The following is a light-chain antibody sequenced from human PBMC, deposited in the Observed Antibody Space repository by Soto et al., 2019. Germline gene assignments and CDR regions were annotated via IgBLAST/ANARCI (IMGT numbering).Light chain of an antibody. CDR3: QQYNNWPKT. Sequence: EIVMTQSPATLPVSPGERATLSCRASQSVSSNLAWYQQKPGQAPRLLIYGASTRATGIPARFSGSGSGTEFTLTISSLQSEDFAVYYCQQYNNWPKTFGGGTKVEIK. J-gene: IGKJ4*01. CDR1: QSVSSN. V-gene: IGKV3-15*01. CDR2: GAS.